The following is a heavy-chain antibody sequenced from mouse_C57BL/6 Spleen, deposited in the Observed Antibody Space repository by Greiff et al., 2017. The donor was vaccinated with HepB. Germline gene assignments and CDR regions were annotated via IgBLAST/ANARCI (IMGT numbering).Heavy chain of an antibody. CDR3: TYYSNYEDAY. Sequence: VQLQESGAELVRPGASVTLSCKASGYTFTDYEMHWVKQTPVHGLEWIGAIYPETGGTAYNQKFKGKAILTADKSSSTAYMELRSLTSEDSAVYYCTYYSNYEDAYWGQGTLVTVSA. V-gene: IGHV1-15*01. CDR1: GYTFTDYE. J-gene: IGHJ3*01. CDR2: IYPETGGT. D-gene: IGHD2-5*01.